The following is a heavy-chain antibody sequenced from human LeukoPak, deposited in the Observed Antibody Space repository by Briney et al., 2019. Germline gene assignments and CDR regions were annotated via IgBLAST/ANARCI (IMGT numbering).Heavy chain of an antibody. CDR2: IYHSGST. CDR1: GGSISSYY. J-gene: IGHJ6*03. Sequence: PSETLSLTYTVSGGSISSYYWSWIRQPPGKGLEWIGYIYHSGSTYYNPSLKSRVTISVDRSKNQFSLKLSSVTAADTAVYYCARECDYDFWSGYYRGGVDYMDVWGKGTTVTVSS. D-gene: IGHD3-3*01. V-gene: IGHV4-59*12. CDR3: ARECDYDFWSGYYRGGVDYMDV.